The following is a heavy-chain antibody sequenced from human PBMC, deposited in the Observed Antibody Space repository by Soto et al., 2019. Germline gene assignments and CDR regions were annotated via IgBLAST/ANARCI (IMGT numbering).Heavy chain of an antibody. CDR3: VRPTRDGYGAEAYYFDS. CDR1: GYRFTNYW. J-gene: IGHJ4*02. Sequence: GESLNISCKASGYRFTNYWIGWVRQMPGKGLEWMGLIYPGDSDTRYSPSFQGQVTISADKSISTAYLQWSSLKASDTAIYFCVRPTRDGYGAEAYYFDSWGQGILVTVSS. V-gene: IGHV5-51*01. CDR2: IYPGDSDT. D-gene: IGHD5-12*01.